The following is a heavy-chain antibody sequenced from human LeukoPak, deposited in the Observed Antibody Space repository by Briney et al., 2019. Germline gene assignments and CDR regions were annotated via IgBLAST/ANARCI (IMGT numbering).Heavy chain of an antibody. CDR1: GFTFSSYA. CDR2: IRGSGVIT. Sequence: GGSLRLSCAASGFTFSSYAMSWVRQPAGKGLEWVSAIRGSGVITYYADSVKGRFTISRDNSKNTLYLQMNSLRAEDTAVYYCAKDRTALRPRYCFDYWGQGTLVTVSS. D-gene: IGHD6-6*01. J-gene: IGHJ4*02. CDR3: AKDRTALRPRYCFDY. V-gene: IGHV3-23*01.